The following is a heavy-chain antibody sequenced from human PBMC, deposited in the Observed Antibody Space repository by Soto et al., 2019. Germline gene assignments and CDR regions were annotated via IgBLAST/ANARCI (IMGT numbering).Heavy chain of an antibody. CDR1: GYTFTGYY. CDR2: IKSNSGDT. V-gene: IGHV1-2*02. D-gene: IGHD4-17*01. J-gene: IGHJ4*02. CDR3: ARVGYYGDYVYFDY. Sequence: ASVKVSCKASGYTFTGYYIHWVRQAPGQGLEWMGWIKSNSGDTKYAQKFQGRVTITRDTSISTAYMELSRLRSDDTAMYYCARVGYYGDYVYFDYWGQGTLVTVYS.